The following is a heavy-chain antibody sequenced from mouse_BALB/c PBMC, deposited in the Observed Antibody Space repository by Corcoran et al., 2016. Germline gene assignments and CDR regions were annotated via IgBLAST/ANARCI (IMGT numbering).Heavy chain of an antibody. V-gene: IGHV1S136*01. CDR1: GYTFTSYV. D-gene: IGHD2-14*01. CDR2: INPYNDGT. Sequence: EVQLQQYGPELVKPGASVKMSCKASGYTFTSYVMHWVKQKPGQGLEWIGYINPYNDGTKYNEKFKGKATLTSDKSSSTAYMELSSLTSEDSAVYDCARGGYPDWYFDVWGAGTTVTVSS. CDR3: ARGGYPDWYFDV. J-gene: IGHJ1*01.